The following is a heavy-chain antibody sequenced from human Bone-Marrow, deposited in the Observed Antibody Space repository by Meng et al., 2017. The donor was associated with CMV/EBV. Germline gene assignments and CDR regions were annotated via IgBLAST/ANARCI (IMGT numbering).Heavy chain of an antibody. D-gene: IGHD3-22*01. CDR2: ISSSSSTI. J-gene: IGHJ4*02. V-gene: IGHV3-48*04. CDR1: GFTFSSYT. Sequence: GGSLRLSCAASGFTFSSYTMNWVRQAPGKGLEWVSYISSSSSTIYYADSVKGRFTISRDNAKNSLYLQMNSLRAEDTAVYYCATYYYDSSGYYPLGYWGQGTLVTVSS. CDR3: ATYYYDSSGYYPLGY.